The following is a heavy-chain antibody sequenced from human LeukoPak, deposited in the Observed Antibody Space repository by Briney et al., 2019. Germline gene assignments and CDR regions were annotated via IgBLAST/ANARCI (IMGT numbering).Heavy chain of an antibody. CDR3: ARGTWYNWNYSYFDY. V-gene: IGHV3-21*01. CDR2: INSSSGYI. D-gene: IGHD1-7*01. CDR1: GFTFRNYN. Sequence: GGSLRLSCAASGFTFRNYNMNWVRQAPGKGLEWDSSINSSSGYIYYADSVKGRFTISRDNAKNSLYLQMNSPRAEDTAVYYCARGTWYNWNYSYFDYWGQGTLVTVSS. J-gene: IGHJ4*02.